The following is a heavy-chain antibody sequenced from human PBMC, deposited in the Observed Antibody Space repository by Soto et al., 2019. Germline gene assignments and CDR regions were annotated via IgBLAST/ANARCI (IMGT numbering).Heavy chain of an antibody. CDR3: SRDDSDWFFN. CDR1: GGTFSSYA. J-gene: IGHJ4*02. V-gene: IGHV1-69*13. CDR2: IIPIFGTA. Sequence: ASVKVSCKASGGTFSSYAICWVRQAPGQGLEWMGGIIPIFGTANYAQKFQGRVTITADESTSTAYMELSSLESEDTAVYYCSRDDSDWFFNWGRGTLVTVSS. D-gene: IGHD3-9*01.